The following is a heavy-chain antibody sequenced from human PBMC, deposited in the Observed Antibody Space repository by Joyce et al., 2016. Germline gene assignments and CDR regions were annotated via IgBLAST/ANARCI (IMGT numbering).Heavy chain of an antibody. J-gene: IGHJ4*02. D-gene: IGHD5-12*01. CDR3: GKDATAGYDFGVVDS. Sequence: QVQLLESGGGVVQPGKSLTLSCAGSGFIFNSFAIHWVRQPPGKGLEWVTAISYDGGKEDYADHVKGRFTGSRENSKNMFFLQMNSLRVEDTAVYFCGKDATAGYDFGVVDSWGQGALVSVSS. CDR2: ISYDGGKE. CDR1: GFIFNSFA. V-gene: IGHV3-30*18.